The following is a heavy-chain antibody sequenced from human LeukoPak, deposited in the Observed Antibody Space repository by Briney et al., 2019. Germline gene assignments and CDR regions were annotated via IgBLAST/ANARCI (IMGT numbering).Heavy chain of an antibody. J-gene: IGHJ4*02. V-gene: IGHV1-69*01. D-gene: IGHD6-13*01. Sequence: KISCKGSGYSFTSYWISWVRQAPGQGLGWMGGIIPIFGTANYAQKFQGRVTITADESTSTAYMELSSLRSEDTAVYYCARVDSSSDYWGQGTLVTVSS. CDR2: IIPIFGTA. CDR1: GYSFTSYW. CDR3: ARVDSSSDY.